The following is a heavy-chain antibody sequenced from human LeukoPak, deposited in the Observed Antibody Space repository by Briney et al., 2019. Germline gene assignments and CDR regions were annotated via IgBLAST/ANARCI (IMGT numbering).Heavy chain of an antibody. CDR2: INLSGST. CDR3: ARAYGSGSYHSNWFES. J-gene: IGHJ5*01. V-gene: IGHV4-34*01. D-gene: IGHD3-10*01. Sequence: SETLSLTCAVYGGSFSGYYWTWVRQPPGKGLEWMGDINLSGSTNYTPSLKCRVTMSVDTSMNQFSLRLNSVTAADTAVYYCARAYGSGSYHSNWFESWGQGTLVIVSS. CDR1: GGSFSGYY.